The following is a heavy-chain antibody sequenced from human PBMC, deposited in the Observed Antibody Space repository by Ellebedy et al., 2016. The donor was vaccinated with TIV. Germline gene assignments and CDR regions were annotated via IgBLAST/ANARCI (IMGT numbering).Heavy chain of an antibody. CDR2: MYHSGSA. V-gene: IGHV4-38-2*02. CDR3: VNLYTTGGRLGYFPH. Sequence: GSLRLXXTVSGYSMNRGYYWGWIRQPPGKGLEWIGSMYHSGSAYYSPSLKSRVTISLDLSKNQFSLKLTSMTAADTAVYYCVNLYTTGGRLGYFPHWGQGTLVTVSS. D-gene: IGHD6-19*01. J-gene: IGHJ1*01. CDR1: GYSMNRGYY.